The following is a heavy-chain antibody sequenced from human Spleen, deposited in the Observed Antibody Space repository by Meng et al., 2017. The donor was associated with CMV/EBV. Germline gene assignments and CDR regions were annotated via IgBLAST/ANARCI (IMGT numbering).Heavy chain of an antibody. J-gene: IGHJ4*02. D-gene: IGHD5-12*01. Sequence: GGSLRLSCAASGFTFRNHDMYWVRQAPGKGLEWVAVIWYDGTKTYYSESVRGRFTISRDNVENMLYLDLTSLRAEDTADYYCATAIDVALDYWGQGTLVTVSS. CDR3: ATAIDVALDY. V-gene: IGHV3-33*07. CDR2: IWYDGTKT. CDR1: GFTFRNHD.